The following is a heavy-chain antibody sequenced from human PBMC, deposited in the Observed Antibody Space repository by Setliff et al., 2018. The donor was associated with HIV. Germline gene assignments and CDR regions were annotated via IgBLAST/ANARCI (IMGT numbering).Heavy chain of an antibody. CDR1: GGSISGHY. CDR2: VYSNGNT. V-gene: IGHV4-4*08. J-gene: IGHJ4*02. D-gene: IGHD2-21*02. CDR3: AREGDGIDF. Sequence: KASETLSLTCTVSGGSISGHYWSWIRQTPGKGLEWIGYVYSNGNTDYNPSLKSRVTISVEASKNQISLKLTAVTAADSAVYYCAREGDGIDFWGQGTLVTVSS.